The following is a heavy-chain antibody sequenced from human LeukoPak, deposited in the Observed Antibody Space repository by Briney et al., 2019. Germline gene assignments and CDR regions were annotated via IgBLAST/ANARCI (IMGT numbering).Heavy chain of an antibody. Sequence: ASVKVSCKVSGYSLTDLSIHWVRQAPGKGLEWMGGFDPDDGETIYAQKFQGRVTMTEDTSADIAYMELSSLKSEDTALYYCARIDRGGYNFPFYFDYRGQGTLVTVSS. CDR2: FDPDDGET. J-gene: IGHJ4*02. CDR3: ARIDRGGYNFPFYFDY. V-gene: IGHV1-24*01. CDR1: GYSLTDLS. D-gene: IGHD5-24*01.